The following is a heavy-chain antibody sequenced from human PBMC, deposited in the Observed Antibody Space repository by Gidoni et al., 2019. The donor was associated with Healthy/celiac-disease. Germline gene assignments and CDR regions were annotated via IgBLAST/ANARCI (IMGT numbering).Heavy chain of an antibody. CDR1: GFTFYDYG. D-gene: IGHD3-22*01. V-gene: IGHV3-20*04. CDR3: ARTTYYYDSSGYPSKVPYYFDY. J-gene: IGHJ4*02. Sequence: EVQLVESGGGVVRPGGSLSLSCAASGFTFYDYGMSWVRQAPGKGLEWVSGINWNGGSTGYADSVKGRFTISRDNAKNSLYLQMNSLRAEDTALYYCARTTYYYDSSGYPSKVPYYFDYWGQGTLVTVSS. CDR2: INWNGGST.